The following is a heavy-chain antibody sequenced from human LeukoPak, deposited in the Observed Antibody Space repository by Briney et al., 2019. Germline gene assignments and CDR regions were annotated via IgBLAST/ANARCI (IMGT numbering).Heavy chain of an antibody. V-gene: IGHV1-69-2*01. J-gene: IGHJ4*02. Sequence: ASVKVSCKASGYTFTGYYMHWVQQAPGKGLEWMGLVDPEDGETIYAEKFQGRVTITADTSTDTAYMELSSLRSEDTAVYYCAYGFPGDYWGQGTLVTVSS. CDR2: VDPEDGET. CDR1: GYTFTGYY. D-gene: IGHD3-10*01. CDR3: AYGFPGDY.